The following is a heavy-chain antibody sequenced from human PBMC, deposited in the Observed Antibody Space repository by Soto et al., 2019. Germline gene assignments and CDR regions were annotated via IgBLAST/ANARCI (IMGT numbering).Heavy chain of an antibody. Sequence: SVKVSCKASGGTFSSYAISWVRQAPGQGLEWMGGIIPIFGTANYAQRFQGRVTITADESTSTAYMELSSLRSEDTAVYYCATKQLGYCTNGVCYGFDYWGQGTLVTVSS. CDR1: GGTFSSYA. CDR2: IIPIFGTA. D-gene: IGHD2-8*01. V-gene: IGHV1-69*13. J-gene: IGHJ4*02. CDR3: ATKQLGYCTNGVCYGFDY.